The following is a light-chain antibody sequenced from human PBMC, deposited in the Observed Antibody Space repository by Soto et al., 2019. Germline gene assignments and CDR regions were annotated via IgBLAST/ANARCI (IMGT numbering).Light chain of an antibody. CDR2: KAS. CDR3: QQYNSYPLT. J-gene: IGKJ4*01. CDR1: QSISSW. Sequence: DIQMTQSPSTLSAFVGDRVTITCRASQSISSWLAWYQQKPGKAPKLLIYKASSLESGVPSRFSGSGSGTEFTLTISSLQPDDFATYHCQQYNSYPLTFGGGTKVDIK. V-gene: IGKV1-5*03.